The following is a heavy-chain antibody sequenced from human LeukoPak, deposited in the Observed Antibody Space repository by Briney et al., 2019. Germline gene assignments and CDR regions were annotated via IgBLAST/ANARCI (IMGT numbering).Heavy chain of an antibody. Sequence: GGSLRLSCAASGFTFSSYGMHWVRQASGKGLECVALISYDGSNEYYADSVRGRFTISRDNSKFTLYMQMNSLRAEDTAVYYCARVRAGYCTSTSCYTGMDVWGQGTTLTVSS. CDR1: GFTFSSYG. J-gene: IGHJ6*02. CDR2: ISYDGSNE. CDR3: ARVRAGYCTSTSCYTGMDV. V-gene: IGHV3-30*03. D-gene: IGHD2-2*01.